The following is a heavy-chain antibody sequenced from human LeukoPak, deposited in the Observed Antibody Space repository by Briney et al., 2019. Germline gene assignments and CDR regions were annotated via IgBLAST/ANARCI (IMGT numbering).Heavy chain of an antibody. V-gene: IGHV3-48*03. J-gene: IGHJ5*02. CDR3: ARETFSSGSWFDP. D-gene: IGHD3-10*01. Sequence: PGGSLRLSCAASGFTFSSYEMNWVRQAPGKGLEWVSCISSSGSTIYYVDSVKGRFTISRDNAKNSLYLQMNSLRAEDTAVYYCARETFSSGSWFDPWGQGTLVTVSS. CDR2: ISSSGSTI. CDR1: GFTFSSYE.